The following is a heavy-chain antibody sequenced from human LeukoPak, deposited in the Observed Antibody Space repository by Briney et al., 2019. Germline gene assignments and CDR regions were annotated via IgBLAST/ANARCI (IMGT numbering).Heavy chain of an antibody. CDR3: ARDMEWFDP. CDR2: IDPNSGGT. CDR1: GYIFTDYY. D-gene: IGHD3-10*01. J-gene: IGHJ5*02. Sequence: ASVKVSCKASGYIFTDYYMHWVRQAPGQGLEWMGWIDPNSGGTNSEQKFQGRVTMTRDTSISTAYMEVSRLRSDDTALYYCARDMEWFDPWGQGTLVTVSS. V-gene: IGHV1-2*02.